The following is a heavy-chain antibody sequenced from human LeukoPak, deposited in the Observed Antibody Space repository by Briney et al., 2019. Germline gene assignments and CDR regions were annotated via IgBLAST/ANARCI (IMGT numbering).Heavy chain of an antibody. CDR3: ARLVGYYYYMYV. V-gene: IGHV3-20*04. CDR1: GFTFDDYG. Sequence: GGSLRLSCAASGFTFDDYGMSWVRQAPGKGLGWVSGINWNGGSTGYADSVKGRFTISRDNAKNSLYLQMNSLRAEDTALYYCARLVGYYYYMYVRGKGTTVTVSS. D-gene: IGHD2-15*01. CDR2: INWNGGST. J-gene: IGHJ6*03.